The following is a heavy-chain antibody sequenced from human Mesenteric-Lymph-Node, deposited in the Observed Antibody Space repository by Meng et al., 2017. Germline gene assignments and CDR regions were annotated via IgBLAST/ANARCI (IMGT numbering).Heavy chain of an antibody. CDR1: GFTFSSYE. Sequence: GGSLRLSCAASGFTFSSYEMNWVRQAPGKGLEWVSYISSSGSTIYYTDSVKGRFVISRDNAKHSLYLQMNSLRAEDTAVYYCARASSSWYTGSSFDIWGQGTMVTVSS. CDR3: ARASSSWYTGSSFDI. CDR2: ISSSGSTI. D-gene: IGHD6-13*01. J-gene: IGHJ3*02. V-gene: IGHV3-48*03.